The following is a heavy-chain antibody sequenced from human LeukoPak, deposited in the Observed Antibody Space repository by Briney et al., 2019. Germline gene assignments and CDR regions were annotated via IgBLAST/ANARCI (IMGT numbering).Heavy chain of an antibody. J-gene: IGHJ4*02. Sequence: SVKVSCKASVYRFTDYFMHWVRQAPGQGLEWMGWINPYSGDTDYAQKFQGRVTLTRDASIGTAYMELTRLRSDDTAVYYCATPTERLLPDYWGQGTLVSVSS. CDR2: INPYSGDT. D-gene: IGHD2-15*01. V-gene: IGHV1-2*02. CDR1: VYRFTDYF. CDR3: ATPTERLLPDY.